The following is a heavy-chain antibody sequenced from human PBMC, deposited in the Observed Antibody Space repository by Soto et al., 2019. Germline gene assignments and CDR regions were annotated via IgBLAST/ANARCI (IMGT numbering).Heavy chain of an antibody. V-gene: IGHV3-30*18. Sequence: GGSLRLSCAASGCTFSSYGIHWVRQAPGKGLEWVAVISYDGSNKYYADSVKGRFTISRDNSKNTLYLQMNSLRAEDTAVYYCPKFTGRSSGYDLPNYWGQGTLVTVSS. D-gene: IGHD5-12*01. CDR3: PKFTGRSSGYDLPNY. CDR2: ISYDGSNK. CDR1: GCTFSSYG. J-gene: IGHJ4*02.